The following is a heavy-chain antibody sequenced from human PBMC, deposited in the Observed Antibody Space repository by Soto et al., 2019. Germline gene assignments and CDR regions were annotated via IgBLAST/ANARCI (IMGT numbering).Heavy chain of an antibody. CDR3: ARTYSSSWSPFEY. D-gene: IGHD6-13*01. J-gene: IGHJ4*02. CDR2: TXQSGSX. Sequence: PXXTLSLTCAVYRGSFNGYYWSWIRQPPGXGLEWIGETXQSGSXNSNQSLKSRVXISVDTSXXQFSPKLSYVTAEDTAVYYCARTYSSSWSPFEYWGQGTLVTVYS. V-gene: IGHV4-34*01. CDR1: RGSFNGYY.